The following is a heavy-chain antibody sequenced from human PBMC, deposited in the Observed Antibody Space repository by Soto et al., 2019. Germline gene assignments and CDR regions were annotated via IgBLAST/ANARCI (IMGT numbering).Heavy chain of an antibody. CDR1: GGSISSSSYY. CDR2: IYYSGST. D-gene: IGHD3-10*01. V-gene: IGHV4-39*02. Sequence: SETLSLTCTVSGGSISSSSYYWGWIRQPPGKGLEWIGSIYYSGSTYYNPSLKSRVTISVDTSKNQFSLKLSSVTAADTAVYYCAKDSGEAFGHNFDYWGQGTLVTVS. CDR3: AKDSGEAFGHNFDY. J-gene: IGHJ4*02.